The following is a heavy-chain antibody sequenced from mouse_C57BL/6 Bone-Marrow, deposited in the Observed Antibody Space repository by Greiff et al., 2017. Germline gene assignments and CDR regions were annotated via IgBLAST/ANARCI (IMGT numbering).Heavy chain of an antibody. CDR1: GYAFTNYL. CDR2: INPGSGGT. CDR3: ARGRFAY. J-gene: IGHJ3*01. Sequence: VQVVESGAELVRPGTSVKVSCKASGYAFTNYLIEWVKQRPGQGLEWIGVINPGSGGTNYNEKFKGKATLTADKSSSTAYMQLSSLTSEDSAVYFCARGRFAYWGQGTLVTVSA. V-gene: IGHV1-54*01.